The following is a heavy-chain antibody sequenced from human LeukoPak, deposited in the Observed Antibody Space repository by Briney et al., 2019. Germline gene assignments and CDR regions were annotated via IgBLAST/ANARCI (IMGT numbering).Heavy chain of an antibody. CDR3: ARDQREFGVVSIPSRWFDP. Sequence: GGSLRLSCAASGFTFSSNAMSWVRQAPGKGLEWVSGISGSGGSTYYADSVKGRFTISRDNSKNTLYLQMNSLRAEDTAVYYCARDQREFGVVSIPSRWFDPWGQGTLVTVSS. CDR1: GFTFSSNA. D-gene: IGHD3-3*01. CDR2: ISGSGGST. V-gene: IGHV3-23*01. J-gene: IGHJ5*02.